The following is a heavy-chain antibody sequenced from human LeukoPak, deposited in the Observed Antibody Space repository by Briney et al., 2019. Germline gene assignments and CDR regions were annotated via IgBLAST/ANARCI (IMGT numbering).Heavy chain of an antibody. D-gene: IGHD6-19*01. CDR2: ISTDGSNK. CDR1: GFTFSSYA. CDR3: AKPGGGWFFDY. V-gene: IGHV3-30*18. J-gene: IGHJ4*02. Sequence: GGSLRLSCAASGFTFSSYAMYWVRQAPGKGLEWVALISTDGSNKYYADSVKGRFTISRDNSKNTLYLQMNSLRAEDTAVYYCAKPGGGWFFDYWGQGTLVTVSS.